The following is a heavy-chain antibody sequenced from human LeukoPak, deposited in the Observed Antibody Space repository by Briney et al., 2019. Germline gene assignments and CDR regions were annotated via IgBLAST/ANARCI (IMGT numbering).Heavy chain of an antibody. D-gene: IGHD3-10*01. V-gene: IGHV3-23*01. CDR1: GFTFSTYA. CDR3: ARFGGNYYYYYYMDV. CDR2: ISVSGGRT. J-gene: IGHJ6*03. Sequence: GGSLRLSCAASGFTFSTYAMSWVRQAPGKGLEWVSGISVSGGRTDYADSVKGRFTISRDNSKNTLYLQMNSLRAEDTAVYYCARFGGNYYYYYYMDVWGKGTTVTVSS.